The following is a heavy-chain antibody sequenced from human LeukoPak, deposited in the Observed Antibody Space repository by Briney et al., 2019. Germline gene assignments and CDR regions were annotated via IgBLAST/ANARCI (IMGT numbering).Heavy chain of an antibody. Sequence: SETLSLTCTVSGGSISSYYWSWIRQPPGKGLEWIGYIYYSGSTNYNPSLKSRVTISVDTSKNQFSLKLSSVTAADTAVYYCARHMSFRDYDGMDVWGQGTPVTVSS. CDR2: IYYSGST. CDR1: GGSISSYY. J-gene: IGHJ6*02. CDR3: ARHMSFRDYDGMDV. D-gene: IGHD3-22*01. V-gene: IGHV4-59*08.